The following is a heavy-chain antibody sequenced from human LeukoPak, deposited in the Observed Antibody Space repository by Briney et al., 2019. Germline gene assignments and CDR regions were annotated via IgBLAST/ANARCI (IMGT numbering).Heavy chain of an antibody. V-gene: IGHV3-23*01. CDR2: IVGSGDNT. Sequence: GGSLRLSCAVSGFTFSSYAMTWVRQAPGKGLEWVSAIVGSGDNTYYADSVKGRFTISRDNAKNSLYLQMNSLRAEDTAVYYCARAPRSPAAAISFYYYYYMDVWGKGTTVTVSS. J-gene: IGHJ6*03. CDR1: GFTFSSYA. CDR3: ARAPRSPAAAISFYYYYYMDV. D-gene: IGHD2-2*01.